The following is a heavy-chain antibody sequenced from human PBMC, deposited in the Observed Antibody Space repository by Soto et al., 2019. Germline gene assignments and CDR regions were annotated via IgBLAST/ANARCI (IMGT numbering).Heavy chain of an antibody. Sequence: QVQLVQSGAEVKKPGASVKVSCKASGYTFTSYGISWVRQAPGQGLEWMGWISAYNGNTNYAQKLQGRVTMTTDTSTSTAYMELRSLRSDDTAVYYCARAPYYDILTGTDVYDYYYMDVLGKGTTVTVSS. V-gene: IGHV1-18*01. D-gene: IGHD3-9*01. J-gene: IGHJ6*03. CDR2: ISAYNGNT. CDR1: GYTFTSYG. CDR3: ARAPYYDILTGTDVYDYYYMDV.